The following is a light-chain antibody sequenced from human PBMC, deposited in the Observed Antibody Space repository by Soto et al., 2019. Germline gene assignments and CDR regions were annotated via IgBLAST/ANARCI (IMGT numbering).Light chain of an antibody. V-gene: IGLV2-23*01. CDR2: EDD. CDR1: SSDDGSYNL. Sequence: QSALTQPASVSGSPGQSITISCTGTSSDDGSYNLVSWYQQYPGKAPKLMIYEDDDRPSGVSNRFSGSKSGNTASLTISGLQAEDEADYYCYSYAGRSTSVFGGGTKLTVL. CDR3: YSYAGRSTSV. J-gene: IGLJ2*01.